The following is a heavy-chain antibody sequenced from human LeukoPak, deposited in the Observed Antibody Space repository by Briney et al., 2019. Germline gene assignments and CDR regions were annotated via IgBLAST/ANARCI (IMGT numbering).Heavy chain of an antibody. CDR2: IKEDGSEK. CDR3: AMNRVGGYSPHQDAFDI. D-gene: IGHD3-22*01. Sequence: PGGSLRLSCAASGFTFSRYWMIWVRQAPGKGLEWVANIKEDGSEKDYVDSVKGRFTISRDNAKNSLYLQMNSLRAEDTAVYCCAMNRVGGYSPHQDAFDIWGQGTLVTVSS. CDR1: GFTFSRYW. J-gene: IGHJ3*02. V-gene: IGHV3-7*01.